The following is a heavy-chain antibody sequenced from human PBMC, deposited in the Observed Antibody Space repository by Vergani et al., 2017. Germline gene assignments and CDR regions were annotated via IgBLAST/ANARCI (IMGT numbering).Heavy chain of an antibody. D-gene: IGHD5-18*01. CDR3: XRGRGYSFGYSDY. CDR2: IRNKAYGGTT. V-gene: IGHV3-49*04. Sequence: EVQLLESGGGLVQPGGSLRLSCAASGFTFSSYAMTWVRQAPGKGLEWVAFIRNKAYGGTTEYAASVKGRFTISRDDSKRLAYLQLSGLKTEDTAVYFCXRGRGYSFGYSDYWGQGTLVTVSS. J-gene: IGHJ4*02. CDR1: GFTFSSYA.